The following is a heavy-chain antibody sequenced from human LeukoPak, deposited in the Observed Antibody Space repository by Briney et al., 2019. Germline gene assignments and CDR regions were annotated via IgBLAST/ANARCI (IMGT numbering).Heavy chain of an antibody. J-gene: IGHJ6*03. CDR3: ARGPHSWNYVGYYYYYMDV. Sequence: SETLSLTCTVSGGSINSSSYYWGWIRQPPGKGLEWIGSIYYSGSTYYNPSLKSRVTISVDTSKNQFSLKLSSVTAADTAVYYCARGPHSWNYVGYYYYYMDVWGKGTTVTVSS. CDR2: IYYSGST. V-gene: IGHV4-39*07. D-gene: IGHD1-7*01. CDR1: GGSINSSSYY.